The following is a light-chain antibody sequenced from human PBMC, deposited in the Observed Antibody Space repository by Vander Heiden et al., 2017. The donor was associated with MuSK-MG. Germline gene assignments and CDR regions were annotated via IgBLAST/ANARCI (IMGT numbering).Light chain of an antibody. Sequence: EIVMTQSPATLSVSPGERATLSCRASQSVSSNLAGYQQKPFQAPRLLIYGASTRATGIPARCSGSGYGTEFTLTISSRQSEDFAVYYCQQQYNWRPPTFGGGTKVEIK. CDR2: GAS. J-gene: IGKJ4*01. CDR1: QSVSSN. V-gene: IGKV3-15*01. CDR3: QQQYNWRPPT.